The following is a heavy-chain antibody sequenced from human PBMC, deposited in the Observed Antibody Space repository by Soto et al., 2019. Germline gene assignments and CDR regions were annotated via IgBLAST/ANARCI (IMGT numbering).Heavy chain of an antibody. Sequence: ASVKVSCKTSGYTFTSYGISWVRQAPGQGLEWMGWISAYNGNTNYAQKLQGRVTMTTDTSTSTAYMELRSLRSDDTAVYYCARYLDSTRTKWHNYWGQRSLVTGSS. CDR1: GYTFTSYG. J-gene: IGHJ4*02. CDR2: ISAYNGNT. CDR3: ARYLDSTRTKWHNY. D-gene: IGHD1-1*01. V-gene: IGHV1-18*01.